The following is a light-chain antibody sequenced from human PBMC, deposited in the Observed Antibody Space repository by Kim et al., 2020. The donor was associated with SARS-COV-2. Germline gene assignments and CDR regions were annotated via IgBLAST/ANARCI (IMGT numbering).Light chain of an antibody. CDR2: GAS. CDR1: QSVSSSY. CDR3: QQYGSSPGNT. Sequence: EIVLTQSPGTLSLSPGERATLSCRASQSVSSSYLAWYQQKPGQAPRLLIYGASSRATGIPDRFSGSGSGTDFTLTISRLEPEDFAVYYCQQYGSSPGNTFGQGTKLEI. V-gene: IGKV3-20*01. J-gene: IGKJ2*01.